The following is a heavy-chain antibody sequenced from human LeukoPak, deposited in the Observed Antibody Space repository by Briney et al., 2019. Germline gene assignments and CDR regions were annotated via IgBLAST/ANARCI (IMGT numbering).Heavy chain of an antibody. CDR1: GFTASNNF. D-gene: IGHD4-17*01. CDR2: IYSGGST. CDR3: ARAVSNDYAAY. V-gene: IGHV3-53*03. J-gene: IGHJ4*02. Sequence: PGGSLRLSCAASGFTASNNFMTWVRQPPGKGLEWVSIIYSGGSTYYADSVRGRFTISRDDSRNTLYLQMSSLRAEDTAVYYCARAVSNDYAAYWGQGTLVTVSS.